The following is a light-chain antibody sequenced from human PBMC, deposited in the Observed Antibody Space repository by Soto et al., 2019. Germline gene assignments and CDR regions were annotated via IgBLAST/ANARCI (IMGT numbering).Light chain of an antibody. Sequence: EIVLTQSPATLSLSPGERATLSCRASQSVSSYLAWYQQKPGRAPRLLIYDASNRATGIPARFSGTGSGTDFTLTISSLEPEDSAVYYCQQRSSRPPITFGQGTRLEI. CDR1: QSVSSY. V-gene: IGKV3-11*01. J-gene: IGKJ5*01. CDR3: QQRSSRPPIT. CDR2: DAS.